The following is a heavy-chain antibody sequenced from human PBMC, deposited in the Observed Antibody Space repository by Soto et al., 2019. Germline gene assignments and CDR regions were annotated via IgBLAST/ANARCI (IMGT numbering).Heavy chain of an antibody. D-gene: IGHD3-10*01. J-gene: IGHJ5*02. CDR1: GGTFSRYT. V-gene: IGHV1-69*02. CDR2: IIPIAAIA. Sequence: QVQLVQSGAEVKKPGSSVKVSCKASGGTFSRYTINWVRQAPGQGLEWMGRIIPIAAIANYTQKFQGRVTITVTKSSTTAYMELSSRRSDDTAVYYCGGGSTIVRGAPSWFDPWGQATLVSVSS. CDR3: GGGSTIVRGAPSWFDP.